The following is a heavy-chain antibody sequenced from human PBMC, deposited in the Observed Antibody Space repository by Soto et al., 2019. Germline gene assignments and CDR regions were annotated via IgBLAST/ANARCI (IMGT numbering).Heavy chain of an antibody. V-gene: IGHV3-21*01. CDR3: ARTPGFLGYCSSTSCPYGMDV. CDR2: ISSSSSYI. Sequence: GGSLTLSCAALGFTFSSYSLNWVSKATGKGLEWVSSISSSSSYIYYADSVKGRFTISRDNAKNSLYLQMNSLRAEDTAVYYCARTPGFLGYCSSTSCPYGMDVWGQGT. CDR1: GFTFSSYS. D-gene: IGHD2-2*01. J-gene: IGHJ6*02.